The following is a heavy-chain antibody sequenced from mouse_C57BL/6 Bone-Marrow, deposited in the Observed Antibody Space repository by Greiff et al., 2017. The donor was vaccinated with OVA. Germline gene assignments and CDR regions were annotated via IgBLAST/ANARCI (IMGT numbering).Heavy chain of an antibody. CDR2: FHPYNDDN. V-gene: IGHV1-47*01. J-gene: IGHJ2*01. CDR3: ARIYYGYLDY. D-gene: IGHD2-1*01. Sequence: VHLVESGAELVKPGASVKMSCKASGYTFTTYPIEWMKQNHGKSLEWIGNFHPYNDDNKSNEKFKGKATLTVEKTSSTFYLELSRLTSDDAAVYYCARIYYGYLDYWGQGTTLTVSS. CDR1: GYTFTTYP.